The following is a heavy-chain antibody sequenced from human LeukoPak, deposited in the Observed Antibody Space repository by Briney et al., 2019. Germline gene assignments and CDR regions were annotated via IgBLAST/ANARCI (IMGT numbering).Heavy chain of an antibody. D-gene: IGHD6-13*01. V-gene: IGHV3-33*01. CDR2: TWYDARNK. Sequence: GGSLTLSCAAAGFTFSSFGMHWVRQAPGKGLEWVAVTWYDARNKYYADSVKGRFTISRDNSKNTLYLQMNTLRDDDTAVYYCVRGVGVSRFNYLDSWGQGTLVIVSS. CDR3: VRGVGVSRFNYLDS. J-gene: IGHJ4*02. CDR1: GFTFSSFG.